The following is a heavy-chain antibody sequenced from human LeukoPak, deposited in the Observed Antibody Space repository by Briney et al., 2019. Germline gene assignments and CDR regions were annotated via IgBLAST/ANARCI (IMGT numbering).Heavy chain of an antibody. Sequence: ASVKVSCKASGYTFTSYGISWVRQAPGQGLEWMGWISAYNGNTNYAQKLQGRVTMTTDTSTSTAYMELRSLRSDDTAVYYCARDQAPLGYYDSSVHAASDIWGQGTMVTVSS. CDR1: GYTFTSYG. V-gene: IGHV1-18*01. CDR2: ISAYNGNT. J-gene: IGHJ3*02. CDR3: ARDQAPLGYYDSSVHAASDI. D-gene: IGHD3-22*01.